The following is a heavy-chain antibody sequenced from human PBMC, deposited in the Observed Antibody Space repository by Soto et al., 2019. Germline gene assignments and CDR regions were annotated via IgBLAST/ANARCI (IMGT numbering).Heavy chain of an antibody. CDR3: ARRKDGMDV. J-gene: IGHJ6*02. Sequence: EVQLVESGGGLVKPGGSLRLSCAASGFTFSSYSMNWVRQAPGKGLEWVSSISSSSSYIYYADSVKGRFTISRDNAKNSLDLEMNSLRAEDTAVYYCARRKDGMDVWGQGTTVTVSS. V-gene: IGHV3-21*01. CDR2: ISSSSSYI. CDR1: GFTFSSYS.